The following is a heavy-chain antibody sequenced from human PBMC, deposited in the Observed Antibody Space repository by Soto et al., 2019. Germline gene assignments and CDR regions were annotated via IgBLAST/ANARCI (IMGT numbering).Heavy chain of an antibody. CDR1: GGSISSYY. CDR3: ARVDGSGYQPFDY. V-gene: IGHV4-59*08. D-gene: IGHD3-22*01. J-gene: IGHJ4*02. Sequence: TSETLSLTCTVSGGSISSYYWSWIRQPPGKGLEWIGYIYYSGSTYYNPSLKSRVTISVDTSKNQFSLKLSSVTAADTAVYYCARVDGSGYQPFDYWGQGTLVTVSS. CDR2: IYYSGST.